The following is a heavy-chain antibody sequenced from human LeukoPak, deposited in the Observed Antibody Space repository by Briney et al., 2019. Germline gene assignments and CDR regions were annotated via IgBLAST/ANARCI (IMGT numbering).Heavy chain of an antibody. Sequence: PSETLSLTCTVSGGSISSHYWSWVRQPPGKGLEWIGYIYYSGNTNYNPSLKSRVTISVDTSKNQFSLKLSSVTAADTAVYYCARVAVAGPFDAFDIWGQGTMVTVSS. CDR3: ARVAVAGPFDAFDI. V-gene: IGHV4-59*11. CDR1: GGSISSHY. D-gene: IGHD6-19*01. J-gene: IGHJ3*02. CDR2: IYYSGNT.